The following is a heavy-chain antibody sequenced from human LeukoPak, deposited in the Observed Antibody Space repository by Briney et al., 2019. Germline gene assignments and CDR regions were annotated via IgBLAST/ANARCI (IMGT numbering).Heavy chain of an antibody. CDR3: ASYVTGTADYYYYGMDV. CDR1: GFTFSSYS. Sequence: PGGSLRLSCAASGFTFSSYSMNWVRQPPAKGLECVSSIRNSSSYIYYADSVKGRFTISRDNAKNSLYLQMNSLRAEDTAVYYCASYVTGTADYYYYGMDVWGQGSTVTVSS. J-gene: IGHJ6*02. V-gene: IGHV3-21*01. CDR2: IRNSSSYI. D-gene: IGHD1-7*01.